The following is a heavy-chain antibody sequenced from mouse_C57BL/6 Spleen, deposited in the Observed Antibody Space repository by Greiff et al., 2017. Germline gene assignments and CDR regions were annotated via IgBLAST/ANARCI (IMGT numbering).Heavy chain of an antibody. CDR3: ARVDYGSSYYCDY. V-gene: IGHV3-6*01. Sequence: EVKLMESGPGLVKPSQSLSLTCSVTGYSITSGYYWNWIRQFPGNKLEWMGYISYDGSNNYNPSLKNRISITRDTSKNQFFLKLNSVTTEDTATYYCARVDYGSSYYCDYWGQGTTLTVSS. CDR1: GYSITSGYY. CDR2: ISYDGSN. J-gene: IGHJ2*01. D-gene: IGHD1-1*01.